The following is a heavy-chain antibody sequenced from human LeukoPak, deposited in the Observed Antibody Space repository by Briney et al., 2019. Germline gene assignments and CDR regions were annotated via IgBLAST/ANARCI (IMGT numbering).Heavy chain of an antibody. V-gene: IGHV3-30-3*01. Sequence: GRSLRLSCAASGFTFSSYAMHWVRQAPGKGLEWVAVISYDGSNKYYADSVKGRFTISRDNSKNTLHLQMNSLRAEDTAVYYCARDGDFSGPNPYFDYWGQGTLVTVSS. CDR2: ISYDGSNK. D-gene: IGHD3-3*01. CDR1: GFTFSSYA. CDR3: ARDGDFSGPNPYFDY. J-gene: IGHJ4*02.